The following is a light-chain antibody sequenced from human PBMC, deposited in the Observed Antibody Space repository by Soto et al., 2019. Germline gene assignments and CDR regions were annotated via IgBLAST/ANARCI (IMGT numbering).Light chain of an antibody. Sequence: IVVTQSPATLSVSPGETVTLSCRVSQSVSSSLAWYQQKPGQAPRLLISGAYTRATGIPARFSGSGSGTESTLTISGLQSEDFAVYYCQQYYNWPQLTFGGGTKVDIK. CDR1: QSVSSS. CDR2: GAY. CDR3: QQYYNWPQLT. J-gene: IGKJ4*01. V-gene: IGKV3-15*01.